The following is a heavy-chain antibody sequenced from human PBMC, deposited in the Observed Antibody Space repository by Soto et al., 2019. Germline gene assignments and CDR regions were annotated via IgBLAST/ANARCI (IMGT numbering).Heavy chain of an antibody. CDR2: IYHSGST. Sequence: QVQLQESGPGLVKPSGTLSLTCAVSGGSISSSNWWSWVRQPPGKGLEWIGEIYHSGSTNYNPSLKSRVTVSVAKYTHQFSLKLSSVPAADTAVYYCAREVPRDYYGSGSYFPVYWGQGTLVTVSS. J-gene: IGHJ4*02. CDR1: GGSISSSNW. V-gene: IGHV4-4*02. D-gene: IGHD3-10*01. CDR3: AREVPRDYYGSGSYFPVY.